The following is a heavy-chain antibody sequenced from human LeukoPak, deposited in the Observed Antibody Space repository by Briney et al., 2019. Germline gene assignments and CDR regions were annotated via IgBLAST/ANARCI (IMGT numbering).Heavy chain of an antibody. CDR3: ARTSVGYSSSWYGQWEAFDI. V-gene: IGHV4-61*02. Sequence: SQTLSLTCTVSGGSISSGSYYWSWIWRPAGKGLEWIGRIYTSGSTNYNPSLKSRVTISVDTSKNQFSLKLSSVTASDTAVYYCARTSVGYSSSWYGQWEAFDIWGQGTMVTVSS. D-gene: IGHD6-13*01. CDR1: GGSISSGSYY. CDR2: IYTSGST. J-gene: IGHJ3*02.